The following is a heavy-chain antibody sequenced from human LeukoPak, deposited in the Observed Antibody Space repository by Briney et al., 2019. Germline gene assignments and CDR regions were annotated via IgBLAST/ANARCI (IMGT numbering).Heavy chain of an antibody. J-gene: IGHJ2*01. D-gene: IGHD3-3*01. CDR2: IKQDGSEK. V-gene: IGHV3-7*03. Sequence: PGGSLRLSCAASGFIFSSYWMSWVRQAPGKGLEWVANIKQDGSEKYYVDSVKGRFTLSRDSAKNSLYLQMNSLRAEDTAVYYCARAEWSNWYFDLWGRGTLVTVSS. CDR3: ARAEWSNWYFDL. CDR1: GFIFSSYW.